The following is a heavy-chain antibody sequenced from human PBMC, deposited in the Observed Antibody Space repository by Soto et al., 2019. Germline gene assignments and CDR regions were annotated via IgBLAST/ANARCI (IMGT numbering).Heavy chain of an antibody. V-gene: IGHV4-59*08. CDR2: IYYSGTT. CDR1: GGSISSYY. J-gene: IGHJ5*02. Sequence: SETLSLICTVSGGSISSYYWSWIRQPPGKGLEWIGYIYYSGTTNYNPSLKSRVTISVDTSRDQFSLKLSSVTAADTAVYYCARHKDWNYENWFGPWGQGTLVTVPS. CDR3: ARHKDWNYENWFGP. D-gene: IGHD1-7*01.